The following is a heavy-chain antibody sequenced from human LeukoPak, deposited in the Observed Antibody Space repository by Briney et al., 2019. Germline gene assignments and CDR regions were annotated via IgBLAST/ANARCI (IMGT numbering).Heavy chain of an antibody. CDR3: ARVATAAEYSWFDP. J-gene: IGHJ5*02. CDR2: INPNSGGT. Sequence: ASVKVSCKASGYTFTGYYMHWVRQAPGQGFEWMGWINPNSGGTNYAQKFQGRVTMTRDTSISTAYMELSRLRSDDTAVYYCARVATAAEYSWFDPWGQGTLVTVSS. V-gene: IGHV1-2*02. CDR1: GYTFTGYY. D-gene: IGHD2-21*02.